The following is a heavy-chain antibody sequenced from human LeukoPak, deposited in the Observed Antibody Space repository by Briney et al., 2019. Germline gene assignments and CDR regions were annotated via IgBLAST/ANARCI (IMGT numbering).Heavy chain of an antibody. J-gene: IGHJ4*02. CDR2: IYYSGST. CDR3: ARSSEYSYGSAYFDY. D-gene: IGHD5-18*01. CDR1: GGSISSYY. V-gene: IGHV4-59*01. Sequence: SETLSLTCTVSGGSISSYYWSWIRQPPGRGLEWIGYIYYSGSTNYNPSLKSRVTISVDTSKNQFSLKLSSVTAADTAVYYCARSSEYSYGSAYFDYWGQGTLVTVSS.